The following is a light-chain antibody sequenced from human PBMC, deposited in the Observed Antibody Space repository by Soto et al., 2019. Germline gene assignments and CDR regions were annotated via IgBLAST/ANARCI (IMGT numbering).Light chain of an antibody. Sequence: DIQMTQSPSSLSASLGDRVTITCRAGQSISSYLNWYQQKPGKAPKLLIYAASSLQSGVPSRFSGSGSGTDFTLTISSLQPEDFATYYCQQSYSTPTFGQGTRLEIK. V-gene: IGKV1-39*01. J-gene: IGKJ5*01. CDR3: QQSYSTPT. CDR1: QSISSY. CDR2: AAS.